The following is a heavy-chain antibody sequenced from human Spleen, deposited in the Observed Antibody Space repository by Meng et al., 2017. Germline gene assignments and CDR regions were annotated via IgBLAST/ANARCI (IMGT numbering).Heavy chain of an antibody. CDR2: INHSWST. D-gene: IGHD4-11*01. J-gene: IGHJ4*02. V-gene: IGHV4-34*01. CDR1: GGSFRDYY. Sequence: GQVTRRCAVLVTPAATLSLTCVVSGGSFRDYYGSWIRQTTGKGLEWIGEINHSWSTNYNPSLESRATISVDTSQNNLSLKLSSVTAADSSVYYCARGPTTMAHDFDYWGQGTLVTVSS. CDR3: ARGPTTMAHDFDY.